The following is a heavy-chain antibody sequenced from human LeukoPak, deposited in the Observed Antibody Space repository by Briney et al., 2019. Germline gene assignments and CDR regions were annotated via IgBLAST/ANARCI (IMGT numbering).Heavy chain of an antibody. D-gene: IGHD5-24*01. Sequence: PGGPLRLPCAASGFTSTSYEMNWVRQAPGKGLEWVSYISSSGSTIYYADSVKGRFTISRDNAKNSLYLQMNSLRAEDTAVYYCAAVIRWLGNDYWGQGTLVTVSS. J-gene: IGHJ4*02. CDR1: GFTSTSYE. V-gene: IGHV3-48*03. CDR2: ISSSGSTI. CDR3: AAVIRWLGNDY.